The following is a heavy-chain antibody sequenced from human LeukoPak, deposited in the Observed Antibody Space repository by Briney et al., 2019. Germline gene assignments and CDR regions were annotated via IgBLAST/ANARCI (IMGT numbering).Heavy chain of an antibody. D-gene: IGHD2-21*02. CDR2: IYHSGST. CDR1: GYSISSGYY. Sequence: TSETLSLTCTVSGYSISSGYYWGWIRQPPGKGLEWIGSIYHSGSTYHNPSLKSRVTISVDTSKNQFSLKLSSVTAADTAVYYCARSGDSDAFDIWGQGTMVTVSS. J-gene: IGHJ3*02. V-gene: IGHV4-38-2*02. CDR3: ARSGDSDAFDI.